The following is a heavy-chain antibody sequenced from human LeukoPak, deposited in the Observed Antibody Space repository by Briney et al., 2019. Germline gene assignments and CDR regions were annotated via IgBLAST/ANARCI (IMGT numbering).Heavy chain of an antibody. CDR2: IDSSGSDI. CDR3: ARDDSGKVGATGTFDS. CDR1: GFTFSSYS. V-gene: IGHV3-48*02. Sequence: GGSLRLSCAASGFTFSSYSMNWVRQAPGKGLEWISHIDSSGSDIYYADSVKGRFTISRDNAKSSLYLQMNSLRDDDTAVYYCARDDSGKVGATGTFDSWGQGTLVTVSS. J-gene: IGHJ4*02. D-gene: IGHD1-26*01.